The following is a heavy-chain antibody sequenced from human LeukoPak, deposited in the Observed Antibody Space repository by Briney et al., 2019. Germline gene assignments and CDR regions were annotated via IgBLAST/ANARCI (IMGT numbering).Heavy chain of an antibody. CDR3: ARGGGRYFDWGSRPFDY. CDR2: INHSGST. Sequence: SETLSLTCAVYGGSFSGYYWSWIRQPPGKGLEWIGEINHSGSTNYNPSLKSRVTISVDTSKNQFSLKLSSVTAADTAVYYCARGGGRYFDWGSRPFDYWGQGTLVTVSS. CDR1: GGSFSGYY. V-gene: IGHV4-34*01. D-gene: IGHD3-9*01. J-gene: IGHJ4*02.